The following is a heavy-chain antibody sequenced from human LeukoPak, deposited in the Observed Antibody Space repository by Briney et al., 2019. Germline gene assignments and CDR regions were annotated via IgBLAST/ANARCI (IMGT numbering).Heavy chain of an antibody. V-gene: IGHV5-51*01. CDR3: ARSFSWDIVVVPAAQPPDY. J-gene: IGHJ4*02. Sequence: GESLKISCKGSGYSFTSYWIGWVRQMPGKGLEWMGIIYPGDSDTGYSPSFQGQVTISADKSISTAYLQWSSLKASDTAMYYCARSFSWDIVVVPAAQPPDYWGQGTLVTVSS. CDR2: IYPGDSDT. CDR1: GYSFTSYW. D-gene: IGHD2-2*01.